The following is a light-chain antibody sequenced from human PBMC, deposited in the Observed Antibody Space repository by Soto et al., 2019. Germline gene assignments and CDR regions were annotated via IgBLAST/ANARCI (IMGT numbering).Light chain of an antibody. CDR2: DVS. CDR3: QQRSNWPLT. V-gene: IGKV3D-15*01. Sequence: EVVMTQSPATLSVSPGERATLSCRASEGVSSNLAWYQQRPGQAPRLVIYDVSSRATGIPARFSGSGSGTEFTLTISGLQSEDSAVYYCQQRSNWPLTFGGGTKVDIK. J-gene: IGKJ4*01. CDR1: EGVSSN.